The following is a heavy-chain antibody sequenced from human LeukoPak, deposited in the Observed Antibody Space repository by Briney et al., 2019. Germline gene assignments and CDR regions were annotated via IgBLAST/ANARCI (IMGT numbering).Heavy chain of an antibody. Sequence: PGGSLRLYCAAAGFTFSSYAMSWVRQAPGKGLEWVSAISGSGGSTYYADSVKGRFTISRDKSKDTLYLQMNSMRAEDTAVYYCAKSTYYYDSSGYLYAFDIWGQGTMVTVSS. CDR3: AKSTYYYDSSGYLYAFDI. J-gene: IGHJ3*02. CDR2: ISGSGGST. D-gene: IGHD3-22*01. CDR1: GFTFSSYA. V-gene: IGHV3-23*01.